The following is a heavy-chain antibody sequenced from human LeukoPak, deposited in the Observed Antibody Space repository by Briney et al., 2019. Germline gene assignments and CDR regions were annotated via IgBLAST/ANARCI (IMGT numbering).Heavy chain of an antibody. CDR3: ARSSPMVRGVIQPDIFDY. J-gene: IGHJ4*02. D-gene: IGHD3-10*01. CDR2: IYTSGSI. CDR1: GGSISSGSYY. V-gene: IGHV4-61*02. Sequence: SETLSLTCTVSGGSISSGSYYWSWIRQPAGKGLEWIGRIYTSGSINYNPSLKSRVTISVDTSKNQFSLKLSSVTAADTAVYYCARSSPMVRGVIQPDIFDYWGQGTLVTVSS.